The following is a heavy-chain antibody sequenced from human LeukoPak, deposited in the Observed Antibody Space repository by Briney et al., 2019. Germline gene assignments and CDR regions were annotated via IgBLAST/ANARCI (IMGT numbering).Heavy chain of an antibody. V-gene: IGHV3-53*01. CDR1: GFIVSKND. Sequence: GGSLRLSCAASGFIVSKNDMSWVRQAPGKGLEWVSLIYSGGRTYYADSVKGRFTISRDNSKNTLYLQMNSLRGEDTAVYYCARGCFYDRSPYCPFDYWGQGTLVTVSS. J-gene: IGHJ4*02. D-gene: IGHD3-22*01. CDR3: ARGCFYDRSPYCPFDY. CDR2: IYSGGRT.